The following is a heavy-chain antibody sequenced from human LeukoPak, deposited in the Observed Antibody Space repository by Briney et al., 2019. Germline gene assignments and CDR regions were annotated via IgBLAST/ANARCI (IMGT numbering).Heavy chain of an antibody. CDR3: ARVGLRQYYYYGMDV. J-gene: IGHJ6*02. CDR1: GYTFTSYG. V-gene: IGHV1-18*01. D-gene: IGHD3/OR15-3a*01. CDR2: ISAYNGNT. Sequence: ASVKVSCKASGYTFTSYGISWVRQAPGQGLEWMGWISAYNGNTNYAQRLQGRVTMTTDTSTSTAYMELRSLRSDGTAVYYCARVGLRQYYYYGMDVWGQGTTVTVSS.